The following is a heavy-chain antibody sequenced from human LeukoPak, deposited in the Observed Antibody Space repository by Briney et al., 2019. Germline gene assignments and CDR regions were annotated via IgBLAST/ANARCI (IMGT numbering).Heavy chain of an antibody. Sequence: PGRSLRLSCAASGFTFSSYAMHWVRQAPGKGLEWVAVISYDGSNKYYADSVKGRFTISRDNSKNTLYLQMNSLRAEDTAVYYCATTLAVAYFDHWGQGTLVTVSS. D-gene: IGHD6-19*01. V-gene: IGHV3-30*04. CDR1: GFTFSSYA. CDR2: ISYDGSNK. CDR3: ATTLAVAYFDH. J-gene: IGHJ4*02.